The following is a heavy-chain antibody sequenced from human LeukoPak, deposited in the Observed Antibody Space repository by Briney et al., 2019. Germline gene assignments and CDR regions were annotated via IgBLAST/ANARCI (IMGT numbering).Heavy chain of an antibody. CDR2: IYYSGST. V-gene: IGHV4-61*05. CDR1: GGSISSSSYY. D-gene: IGHD3-22*01. J-gene: IGHJ3*02. Sequence: KPSETLSLTCTVSGGSISSSSYYWGWIRQPPGKGLEWIGYIYYSGSTNYNPSLKSRVTISVDTSKNQFSLKLSSVTAADTAIYYCARDRYYYDTSGYYSAFETWGQGTMVTVSS. CDR3: ARDRYYYDTSGYYSAFET.